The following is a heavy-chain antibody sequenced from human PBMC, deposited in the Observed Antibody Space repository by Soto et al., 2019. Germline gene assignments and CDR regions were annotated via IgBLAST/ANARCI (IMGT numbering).Heavy chain of an antibody. D-gene: IGHD3-3*01. V-gene: IGHV3-66*01. CDR2: IYSGGST. Sequence: QPGGSLRLSCAASGFTVSSNYMSWVRQAPGKGLEWVSVIYSGGSTYYADSVKGRFTISRDNSKNTLYLQMNSLRAEDTAVYYCARTYYDFWSGYSPVGYYYYMDVWGKGTTVTVSS. CDR3: ARTYYDFWSGYSPVGYYYYMDV. J-gene: IGHJ6*03. CDR1: GFTVSSNY.